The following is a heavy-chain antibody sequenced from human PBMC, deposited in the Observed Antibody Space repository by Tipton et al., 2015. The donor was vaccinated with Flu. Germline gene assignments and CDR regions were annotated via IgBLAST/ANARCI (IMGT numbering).Heavy chain of an antibody. Sequence: TLSLTCTVSGDSITSSSFYWGWIRQPPGKGLEWIGSVSHSGSTSYNPSLKSRIVMSIDTSKSQFSLPLRSVTAADTAVYYCARDRYDILTGSFSWFDPWGQGTLVTVSS. CDR2: VSHSGST. D-gene: IGHD3-9*01. J-gene: IGHJ5*02. CDR1: GDSITSSSFY. V-gene: IGHV4-39*07. CDR3: ARDRYDILTGSFSWFDP.